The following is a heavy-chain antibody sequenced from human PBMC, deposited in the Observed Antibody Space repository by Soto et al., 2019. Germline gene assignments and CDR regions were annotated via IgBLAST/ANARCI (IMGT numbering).Heavy chain of an antibody. Sequence: SETLSLTCTVSGGSISSGSYYWSWIRQHPGKGLEWIGYIYYSGSTYYNPSLKSRVTISVDTSKNQFSLKLSSVTAADTAVYYCAREEAQYSSSAPPQYYYYGMDVWCQGTTVTVSS. V-gene: IGHV4-31*03. CDR3: AREEAQYSSSAPPQYYYYGMDV. J-gene: IGHJ6*02. CDR1: GGSISSGSYY. CDR2: IYYSGST. D-gene: IGHD6-6*01.